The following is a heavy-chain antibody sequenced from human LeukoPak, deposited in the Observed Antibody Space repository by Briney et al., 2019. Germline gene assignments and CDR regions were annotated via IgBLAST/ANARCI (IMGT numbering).Heavy chain of an antibody. CDR2: IYYSGST. V-gene: IGHV4-59*06. Sequence: SETLSLTCTVSGGSISSYYWSWIRQPPGKGLEWIGYIYYSGSTYCNPSLKSRVTISVDTSKNQFSLKLSSVTAADTAVYYCAGGSSGYLVYWGQGTLVTVSS. CDR1: GGSISSYY. D-gene: IGHD3-22*01. J-gene: IGHJ4*02. CDR3: AGGSSGYLVY.